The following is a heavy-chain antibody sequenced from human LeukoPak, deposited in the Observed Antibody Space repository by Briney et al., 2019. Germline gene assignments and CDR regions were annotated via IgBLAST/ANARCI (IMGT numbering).Heavy chain of an antibody. CDR3: AKKYSTGLDP. CDR1: GFTFDDFA. Sequence: PGGSLRLSCSASGFTFDDFAMHWVRQAPGKGLEWVSGINWSGDSRGYGDSVKGRFTISRDNSKNTLYLQMNSLRAEDTAVYYCAKKYSTGLDPWGQGTLVTVSS. V-gene: IGHV3-9*01. J-gene: IGHJ5*02. CDR2: INWSGDSR. D-gene: IGHD1-26*01.